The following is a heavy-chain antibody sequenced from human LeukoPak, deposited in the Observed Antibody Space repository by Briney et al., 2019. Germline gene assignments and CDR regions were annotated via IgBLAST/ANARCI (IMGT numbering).Heavy chain of an antibody. J-gene: IGHJ6*03. Sequence: SETLSLTCTVSSGSISSSRYYWGWIRQPPGKGLEWIGSIYYSGSTYYNPSLKSRVTISVDTSKNQFSLKLTSVTAADTAMYYCVRHEWNYYYYYVDVWGTGTTVTVSS. D-gene: IGHD3-3*01. V-gene: IGHV4-39*01. CDR2: IYYSGST. CDR1: SGSISSSRYY. CDR3: VRHEWNYYYYYVDV.